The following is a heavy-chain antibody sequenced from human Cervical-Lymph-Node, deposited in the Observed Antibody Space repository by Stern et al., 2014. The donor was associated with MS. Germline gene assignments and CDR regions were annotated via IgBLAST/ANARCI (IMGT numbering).Heavy chain of an antibody. CDR2: IYTSGST. J-gene: IGHJ6*02. V-gene: IGHV4-4*07. CDR3: ARDAGGASGYGMDV. Sequence: QVQLVQSGPGLVKASETLSLTCSVSGGSISSYYWTWIRQPAGKGLEWIGRIYTSGSTHYNPSVKSRVTMSVDTSKNQFSLESSSVTAADTAVYYCARDAGGASGYGMDVWGQGTTVTVSS. D-gene: IGHD3-10*01. CDR1: GGSISSYY.